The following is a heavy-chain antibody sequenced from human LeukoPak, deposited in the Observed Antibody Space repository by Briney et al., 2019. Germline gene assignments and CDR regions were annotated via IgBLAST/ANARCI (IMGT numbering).Heavy chain of an antibody. Sequence: SETLSLTCTVSGGSISTHYWTWIRQPPGKGLEWIGYIYFTGSTNYNPSLKSRVTISVDASKNQFSLKLSSVTDADTAMYYCARGSRQTDYWGQGTLVTVSS. V-gene: IGHV4-59*11. J-gene: IGHJ4*02. CDR2: IYFTGST. CDR1: GGSISTHY. CDR3: ARGSRQTDY.